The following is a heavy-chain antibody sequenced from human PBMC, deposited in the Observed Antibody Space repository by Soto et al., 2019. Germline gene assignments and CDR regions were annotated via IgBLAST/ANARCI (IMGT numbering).Heavy chain of an antibody. Sequence: GGSLRLSGAAAGLAFSSYGMHWVLQAPGKGLEWVAVIWYDGSNKYYADSVKGRFTISRDNSKNTLYLQMNSLRAEDTAVYYCARDGGSQTYYFDYWGQGTLVPVYS. CDR2: IWYDGSNK. V-gene: IGHV3-33*01. CDR1: GLAFSSYG. D-gene: IGHD1-26*01. CDR3: ARDGGSQTYYFDY. J-gene: IGHJ4*02.